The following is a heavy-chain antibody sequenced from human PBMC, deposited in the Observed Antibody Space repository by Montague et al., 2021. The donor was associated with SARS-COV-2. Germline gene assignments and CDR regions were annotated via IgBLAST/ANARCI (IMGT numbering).Heavy chain of an antibody. V-gene: IGHV4-59*08. J-gene: IGHJ3*01. CDR1: GGSTASHY. CDR2: VYYNGDT. Sequence: SETLSLTCTVSGGSTASHYWNWIRQSPGKRPELIGYVYYNGDTKYNPSLQSRVTISIDTSENQFSLWLNSVTAAVTAVYFCARGWAFDPWGQGRLVTVSS. CDR3: ARGWAFDP. D-gene: IGHD6-19*01.